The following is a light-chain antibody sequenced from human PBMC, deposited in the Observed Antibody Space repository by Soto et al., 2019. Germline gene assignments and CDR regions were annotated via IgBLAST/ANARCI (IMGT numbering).Light chain of an antibody. V-gene: IGLV2-14*01. CDR2: DVS. Sequence: QSALTQPRSVSGSPGQSVTLSCSGTSSDVGGFNFVSWYQQQPGEAPKLMIYDVSKRPSGVSNRFSGSKSGNTASLTISGLQAEDEADYYCSSYTAGSTLVFGGGTKLTVL. CDR3: SSYTAGSTLV. CDR1: SSDVGGFNF. J-gene: IGLJ3*02.